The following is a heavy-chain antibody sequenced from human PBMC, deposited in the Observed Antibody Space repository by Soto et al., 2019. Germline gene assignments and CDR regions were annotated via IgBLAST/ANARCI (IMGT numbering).Heavy chain of an antibody. CDR2: INWNGGST. Sequence: GGSLRLSCAASGFTFDDYGMSWVRQAPGKGLEWVSGINWNGGSTGYADSVKGRFTISRDNAKNSLYLQMNSLRAEDTALYHCARNFYGDSPGMVFDIWGQGTMVTVSS. J-gene: IGHJ3*02. D-gene: IGHD4-17*01. V-gene: IGHV3-20*01. CDR1: GFTFDDYG. CDR3: ARNFYGDSPGMVFDI.